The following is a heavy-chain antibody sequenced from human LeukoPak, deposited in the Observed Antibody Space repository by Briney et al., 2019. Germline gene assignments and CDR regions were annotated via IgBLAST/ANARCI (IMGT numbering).Heavy chain of an antibody. V-gene: IGHV3-48*03. J-gene: IGHJ3*02. Sequence: GGSLRLSCAASGFTFNSYEMYWVRQAPGKGLEWVSYISSSSSGSTISYADSVKGRFTISRDIAKNSLYLQMNSLRAEDTAVYYCARDHPYCSGGSCYGHDAFDIWGQGTMVTVSS. CDR3: ARDHPYCSGGSCYGHDAFDI. CDR2: ISSSSSGSTI. D-gene: IGHD2-15*01. CDR1: GFTFNSYE.